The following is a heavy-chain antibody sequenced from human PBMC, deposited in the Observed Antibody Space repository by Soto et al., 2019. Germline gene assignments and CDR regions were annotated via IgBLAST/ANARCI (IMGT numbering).Heavy chain of an antibody. CDR1: GFTFSSYG. J-gene: IGHJ4*02. D-gene: IGHD3-22*01. V-gene: IGHV3-33*01. CDR3: ARDRYYDSSGYFQLDY. CDR2: IWYDGSNK. Sequence: QVQLVESGGGVVQPGRSLRLSCAASGFTFSSYGMHWVRQAPGKGLEWVAVIWYDGSNKYYADSVKGRFTISRDNSKNTLYLHMNSLRAEDTAVYYCARDRYYDSSGYFQLDYWGQGTLVTVSS.